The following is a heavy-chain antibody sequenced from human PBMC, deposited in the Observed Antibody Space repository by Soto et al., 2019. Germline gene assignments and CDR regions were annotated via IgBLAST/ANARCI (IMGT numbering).Heavy chain of an antibody. J-gene: IGHJ6*02. Sequence: QVQLVQSGAEVKKPGSSVKASCKASGGTFSSYAISWVRQAPGQGLEWMGGIIPIFGTANYAQKFQGRVTITADESTSTAYMELSSLRSEDTAVYYCASAVLLWFGESPLGGMDVWGQGTTVTVSS. CDR3: ASAVLLWFGESPLGGMDV. CDR1: GGTFSSYA. CDR2: IIPIFGTA. D-gene: IGHD3-10*01. V-gene: IGHV1-69*01.